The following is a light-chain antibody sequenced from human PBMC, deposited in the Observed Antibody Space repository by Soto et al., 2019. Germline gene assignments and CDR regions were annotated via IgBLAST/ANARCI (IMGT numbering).Light chain of an antibody. V-gene: IGLV2-14*01. Sequence: QSALTQPASVSGSPGQSITISCTGNSSDVGRFNYVSWYQQHPGKAPKLMIYEVNNRPSGISNRFSGSKSGNTASLTISGLQAEDEADYYCSSYTGSSPLVVFGGGTKLTVL. CDR1: SSDVGRFNY. CDR2: EVN. J-gene: IGLJ2*01. CDR3: SSYTGSSPLVV.